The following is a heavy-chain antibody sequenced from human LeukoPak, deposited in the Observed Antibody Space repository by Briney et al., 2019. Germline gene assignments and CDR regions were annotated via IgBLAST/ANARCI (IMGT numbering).Heavy chain of an antibody. CDR2: ISLSDSI. CDR1: GFTFSSYG. V-gene: IGHV3-23*01. D-gene: IGHD1/OR15-1a*01. CDR3: AKVATPNTLDALDI. Sequence: GSLRLSCAASGFTFSSYGMSWVRQAPGKGLEWVSLISLSDSIFYADSVKGRFTISRDNSKSTVHLQMNGLRVDDTAVYYCAKVATPNTLDALDIWGQGTMVTVSS. J-gene: IGHJ3*02.